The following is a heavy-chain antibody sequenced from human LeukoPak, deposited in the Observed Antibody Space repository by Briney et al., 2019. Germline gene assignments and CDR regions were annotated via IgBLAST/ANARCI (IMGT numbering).Heavy chain of an antibody. CDR3: ARFVGDSDAFDI. CDR2: INPNSGGT. J-gene: IGHJ3*02. Sequence: ASVNVSCKASGYTFTGYYMHWVRQAPGQGLEWMGWINPNSGGTNYAQKFQGRVTMTRDTSISTAYMELSRLRSDDTAVYYCARFVGDSDAFDIWGQGTMVTVSS. D-gene: IGHD1-26*01. CDR1: GYTFTGYY. V-gene: IGHV1-2*02.